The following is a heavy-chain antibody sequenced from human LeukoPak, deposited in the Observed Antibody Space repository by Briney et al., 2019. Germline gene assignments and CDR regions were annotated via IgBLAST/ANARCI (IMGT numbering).Heavy chain of an antibody. D-gene: IGHD5-12*01. J-gene: IGHJ5*02. CDR3: ARGGSGYDWFDP. CDR2: IYYSGST. CDR1: GGSISPYY. Sequence: ASETLSLTCTVSGGSISPYYWSWIRQPPGKGLEWIGYIYYSGSTNYNPSLKSRVTISVDTSKNLFSLNLKLTSVTAADTAVYYCARGGSGYDWFDPWGQGTLVTVSS. V-gene: IGHV4-59*01.